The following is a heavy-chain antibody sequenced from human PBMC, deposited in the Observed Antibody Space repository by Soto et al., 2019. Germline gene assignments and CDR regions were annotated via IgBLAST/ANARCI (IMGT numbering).Heavy chain of an antibody. Sequence: SVKVSCKASGGTFSSYTISWVRQAPGQGLEWMGRIIPILGIANYAQKFQGRVTITADESTSTAYMELSSLRSEDTAVYYCARDLSSSSWFDPWGQGTLVTVSS. CDR3: ARDLSSSSWFDP. V-gene: IGHV1-69*04. CDR2: IIPILGIA. D-gene: IGHD6-6*01. CDR1: GGTFSSYT. J-gene: IGHJ5*02.